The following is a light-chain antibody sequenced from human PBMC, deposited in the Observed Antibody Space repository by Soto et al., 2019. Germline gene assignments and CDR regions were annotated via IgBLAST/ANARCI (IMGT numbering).Light chain of an antibody. CDR3: QQYSGYSRT. CDR2: KAS. CDR1: QSISSW. J-gene: IGKJ1*01. Sequence: DIQMTQSPSSLSASLGDRVTITCRASQSISSWLAWYQQKPGKAPKLLIYKASRLHSGVSSRFSGSESGTEFTLTISSLQPDDFATYYCQQYSGYSRTFGQGTKVDIK. V-gene: IGKV1-5*03.